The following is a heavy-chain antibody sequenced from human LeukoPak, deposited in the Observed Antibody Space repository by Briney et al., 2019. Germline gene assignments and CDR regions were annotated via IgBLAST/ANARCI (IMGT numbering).Heavy chain of an antibody. CDR2: ISGSGGST. V-gene: IGHV3-23*01. J-gene: IGHJ6*03. Sequence: GGSLRLSCAASGFTFSVYAMSWVRQAPGKGLEWVSAISGSGGSTYYADSVKGRFTISRDNSKNTLYLQMNSLRAEDTAVYYCARDLHPLGSSSWYNYYYYMDVWGKGTTVTVSS. CDR1: GFTFSVYA. CDR3: ARDLHPLGSSSWYNYYYYMDV. D-gene: IGHD6-13*01.